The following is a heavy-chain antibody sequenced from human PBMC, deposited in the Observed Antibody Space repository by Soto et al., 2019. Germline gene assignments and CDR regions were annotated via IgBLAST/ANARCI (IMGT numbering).Heavy chain of an antibody. CDR3: ARGRLPPNFDY. Sequence: PSETLSLTCAVYGVSFSGYCWSWIRQPPGKGLEWIGEINHSGSTNYNPSLKSRVTISVDTSKNQFSLKLSSVTAADTAVYYCARGRLPPNFDYWGQGTLVTVSS. D-gene: IGHD4-17*01. J-gene: IGHJ4*02. CDR2: INHSGST. CDR1: GVSFSGYC. V-gene: IGHV4-34*01.